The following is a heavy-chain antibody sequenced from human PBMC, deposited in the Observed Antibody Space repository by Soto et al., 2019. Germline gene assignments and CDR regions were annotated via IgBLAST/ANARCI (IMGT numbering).Heavy chain of an antibody. J-gene: IGHJ4*02. D-gene: IGHD6-13*01. CDR3: AHRLAASGLFDY. V-gene: IGHV2-5*02. CDR2: IYWADDK. CDR1: GFSLSTSGVG. Sequence: QITLKESGPTLVKPTQTLTLTCTFSGFSLSTSGVGVGWIRQPPGTALEWLALIYWADDKRYTPSLKSRLTLTKDTSKHPVVPTMTNMDPVDTATYDCAHRLAASGLFDYWGQGTLVAVSS.